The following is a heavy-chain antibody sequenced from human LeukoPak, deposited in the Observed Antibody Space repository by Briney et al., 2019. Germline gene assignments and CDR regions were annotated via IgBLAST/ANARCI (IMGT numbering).Heavy chain of an antibody. J-gene: IGHJ4*02. D-gene: IGHD5-18*01. CDR2: ISSSSSYI. CDR3: ARDRVGTAMVGVFDY. CDR1: GFTFSSYS. V-gene: IGHV3-21*01. Sequence: PGGSLRLSCAASGFTFSSYSMNWVRQAPGKGLEWVSSISSSSSYIYYADSVKGRFTISRDSAENSLYLQMNSLRAEDTAVYYCARDRVGTAMVGVFDYWGQGTPVTVSS.